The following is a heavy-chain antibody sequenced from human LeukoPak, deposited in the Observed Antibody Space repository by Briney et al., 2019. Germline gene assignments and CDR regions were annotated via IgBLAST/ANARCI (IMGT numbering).Heavy chain of an antibody. CDR2: TSPKGAGT. J-gene: IGHJ4*02. V-gene: IGHV1-2*02. CDR3: ARDNYGTLDY. CDR1: GYTFTDYY. Sequence: ASVEVSCKVSGYTFTDYYIHWVRQAPGQGLEWMGWTSPKGAGTMSAQKFQGRITMTGDTSISTVYMELDRLTFDDTAEYYCARDNYGTLDYWGQGTLVTVSS. D-gene: IGHD4-17*01.